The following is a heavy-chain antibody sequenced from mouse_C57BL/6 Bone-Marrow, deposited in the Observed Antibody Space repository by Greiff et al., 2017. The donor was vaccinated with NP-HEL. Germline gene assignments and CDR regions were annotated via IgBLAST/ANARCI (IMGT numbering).Heavy chain of an antibody. CDR3: ARAFITTVVATDYYAMDY. V-gene: IGHV5-17*01. Sequence: EVMLVESGGGLVKPGGSLKLSCAASGFTFSDYGMHWVRQAPEKGLEWVAYISSGSSTIYYADTVKGRFTISRDNAKNTLFLQMTSLRSEDTAMYYCARAFITTVVATDYYAMDYWGQGTSVTVSS. D-gene: IGHD1-1*01. J-gene: IGHJ4*01. CDR1: GFTFSDYG. CDR2: ISSGSSTI.